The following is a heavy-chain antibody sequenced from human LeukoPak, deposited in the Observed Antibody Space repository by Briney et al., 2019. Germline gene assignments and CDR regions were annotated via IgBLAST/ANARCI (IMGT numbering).Heavy chain of an antibody. J-gene: IGHJ4*02. D-gene: IGHD6-13*01. Sequence: ASVKVSCKASGYSFTGYYIHWVRQAPGQGLEWMGWINPDGDVTKSAQKFQGRVTITADESTSTAYMELSSLRSEDTAVYYCARAKGDIAAAAWDYWGQGTLVTVSS. CDR2: INPDGDVT. V-gene: IGHV1-2*02. CDR1: GYSFTGYY. CDR3: ARAKGDIAAAAWDY.